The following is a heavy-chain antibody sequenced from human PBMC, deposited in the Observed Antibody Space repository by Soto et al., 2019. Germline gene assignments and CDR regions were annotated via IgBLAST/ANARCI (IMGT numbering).Heavy chain of an antibody. Sequence: QVHLQESGPGLVRTSEALSLTCTVSGDSINNYYWSWMRLPAGKGLEWIGRIYSNGNTYYNPSLKGWVSMAVDTSKNQFSLILTTVTAADTAVYYCARGGAVATTAHFDHWGQGTLVTVSS. V-gene: IGHV4-4*07. CDR1: GDSINNYY. CDR3: ARGGAVATTAHFDH. J-gene: IGHJ4*02. CDR2: IYSNGNT. D-gene: IGHD5-12*01.